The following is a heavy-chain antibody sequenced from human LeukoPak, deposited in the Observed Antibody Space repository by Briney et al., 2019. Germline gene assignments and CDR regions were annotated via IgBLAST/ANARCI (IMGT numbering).Heavy chain of an antibody. D-gene: IGHD3-10*01. CDR2: ITESGGST. J-gene: IGHJ4*02. Sequence: GGSLRLSCAASGFTFSSYAMSWVRQAPGKGLEWVSGITESGGSTYYADSVKGRFTISRDNSKNTLCLQMNSPRAEDTAVYYCAKVRGGYFDYWGQGTLVTVSS. CDR1: GFTFSSYA. CDR3: AKVRGGYFDY. V-gene: IGHV3-23*01.